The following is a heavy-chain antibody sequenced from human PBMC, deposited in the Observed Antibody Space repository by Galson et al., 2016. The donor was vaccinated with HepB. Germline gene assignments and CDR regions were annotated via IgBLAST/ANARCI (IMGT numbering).Heavy chain of an antibody. J-gene: IGHJ2*01. Sequence: SLRLSCAASEFTFNSYSMNWVRQAPGKGLEWVSYISSSSSTIYYADSVMGRFTISRDNAKNSLYLQMNSLRDEDTAVYYCARCRVDYYASNDYASPYRYWHFDLWGRGTLVTISA. CDR3: ARCRVDYYASNDYASPYRYWHFDL. CDR2: ISSSSSTI. D-gene: IGHD3-22*01. V-gene: IGHV3-48*02. CDR1: EFTFNSYS.